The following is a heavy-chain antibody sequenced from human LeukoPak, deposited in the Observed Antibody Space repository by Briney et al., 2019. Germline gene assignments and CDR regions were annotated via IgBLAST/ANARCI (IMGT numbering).Heavy chain of an antibody. CDR3: AKIDRQYCSRSSCYALDY. CDR1: GYSFTSYW. Sequence: GESLKISCKGSGYSFTSYWIGWVRQMPGKGLEWMGITYPGDSDTRYSPSFQGQVHISVDKSISTAHLQWSSLKASDTAIYYCAKIDRQYCSRSSCYALDYWGQGTQVTVSS. D-gene: IGHD2-2*01. J-gene: IGHJ4*02. V-gene: IGHV5-51*01. CDR2: TYPGDSDT.